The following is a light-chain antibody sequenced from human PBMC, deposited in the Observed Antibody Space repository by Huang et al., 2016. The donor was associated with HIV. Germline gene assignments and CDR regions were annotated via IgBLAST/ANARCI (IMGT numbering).Light chain of an antibody. CDR1: QSITSN. Sequence: EIVMTQSPATLSVSPGERATLSCRASQSITSNLAWYPQKPGQAPRLLIYAASTRATGIPASFSGSGSGTEFTLSISSLQSEDFAVYYCQQYNNWPPWTFGQGTKVEIK. CDR2: AAS. V-gene: IGKV3-15*01. CDR3: QQYNNWPPWT. J-gene: IGKJ1*01.